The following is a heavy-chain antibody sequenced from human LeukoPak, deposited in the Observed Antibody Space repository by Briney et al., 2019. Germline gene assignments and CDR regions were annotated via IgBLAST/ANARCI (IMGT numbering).Heavy chain of an antibody. CDR1: GYTFTGYY. D-gene: IGHD3-10*01. Sequence: ASVKVSCKASGYTFTGYYMHWVRQAPGQGLEWMGWINPNSGGTNYAQKFQGRVTMTRDTSISTDYMELSRLKSDDTAVYYCALMLRGVIYHFDSWGQGTLVTVSP. CDR3: ALMLRGVIYHFDS. V-gene: IGHV1-2*02. CDR2: INPNSGGT. J-gene: IGHJ4*02.